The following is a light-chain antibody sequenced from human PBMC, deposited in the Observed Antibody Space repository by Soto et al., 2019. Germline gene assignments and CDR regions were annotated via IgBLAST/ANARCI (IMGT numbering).Light chain of an antibody. CDR3: ATWDRRRSVWV. Sequence: QSVLTQPPSVSAAPGQKVTISCSGSSSNIGNNYVFWYQQLPGTAPKHLIYDKDKRPSGIPDRFSGSKSGTSATPGITGRQPGDEADYYCATWDRRRSVWVFGGGTKLTVL. CDR1: SSNIGNNY. J-gene: IGLJ3*02. CDR2: DKD. V-gene: IGLV1-51*01.